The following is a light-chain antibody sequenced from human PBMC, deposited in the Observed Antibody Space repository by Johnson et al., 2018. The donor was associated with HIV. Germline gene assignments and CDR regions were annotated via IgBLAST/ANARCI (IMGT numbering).Light chain of an antibody. J-gene: IGLJ1*01. V-gene: IGLV1-51*02. CDR3: GTWDSSLCSYV. Sequence: HSVLTQPPSVSAAPGQKVTISCSGSNSNIGNNYVSWYQQLPGTAPKLLIYENNKRPSGIPDRFSGSKSGTSATLGITGLQTGDEADYYCGTWDSSLCSYVFGTGTKVTV. CDR2: ENN. CDR1: NSNIGNNY.